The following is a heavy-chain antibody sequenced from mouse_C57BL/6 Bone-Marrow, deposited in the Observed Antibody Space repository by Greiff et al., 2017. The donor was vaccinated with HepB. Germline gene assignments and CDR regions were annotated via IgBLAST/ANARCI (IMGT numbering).Heavy chain of an antibody. D-gene: IGHD1-1*01. V-gene: IGHV6-6*01. CDR3: TLITTVVADYAMDY. CDR2: IRNKANNHAT. CDR1: GFTFSDAW. J-gene: IGHJ4*01. Sequence: EVQGVESGGGLVQPGGSMKLSCAASGFTFSDAWMDWVRQSPEKGLEWVAEIRNKANNHATYYAESVKGRFTISRDDSKSSVYLQMNSLRAEDTGIYYCTLITTVVADYAMDYWGQGTSVTVSS.